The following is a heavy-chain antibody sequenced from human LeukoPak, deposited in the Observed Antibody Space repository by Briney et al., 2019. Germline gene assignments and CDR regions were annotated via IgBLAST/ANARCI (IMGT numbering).Heavy chain of an antibody. CDR2: IYSGGST. J-gene: IGHJ4*02. CDR1: GFTVSSNY. Sequence: PGGSLRLSCAASGFTVSSNYMSWVRQAPGKGLEWVSVIYSGGSTYYADSVKGRFTISRDNSKNTLYLQMNSLRAEDTAVYYCAREHYYDSSGYYGYWGQGTLVTVSS. CDR3: AREHYYDSSGYYGY. V-gene: IGHV3-66*01. D-gene: IGHD3-22*01.